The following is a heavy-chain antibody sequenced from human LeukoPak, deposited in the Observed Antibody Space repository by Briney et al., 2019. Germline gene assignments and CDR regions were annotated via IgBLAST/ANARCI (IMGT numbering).Heavy chain of an antibody. V-gene: IGHV3-21*04. J-gene: IGHJ5*01. CDR3: VYYAYVWGSYPGDS. D-gene: IGHD3-16*02. Sequence: GGSLRLSCAASGFTFSDYSINWVRQAPGKGLEWVSSISSSSSYIYYADSVKGRFTISRDNSKNTLYLQMCSLRAEDTAVYYCVYYAYVWGSYPGDSWGQGTLVTVSS. CDR1: GFTFSDYS. CDR2: ISSSSSYI.